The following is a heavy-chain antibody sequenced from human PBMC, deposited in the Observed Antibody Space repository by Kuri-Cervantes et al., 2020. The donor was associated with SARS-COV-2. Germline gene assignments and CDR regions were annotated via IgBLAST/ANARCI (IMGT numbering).Heavy chain of an antibody. D-gene: IGHD4-11*01. V-gene: IGHV1-2*02. J-gene: IGHJ6*02. CDR3: ASNSNYWYYGMTS. CDR2: INPNSGGT. CDR1: GYTFTGYY. Sequence: ASVKVSCKASGYTFTGYYMHWVRQAPGQGLEWMGWINPNSGGTNYAQKFQGRVTMTRDTSISTAYMELSRLRSDDTAVYYCASNSNYWYYGMTSGAKGPRSPSP.